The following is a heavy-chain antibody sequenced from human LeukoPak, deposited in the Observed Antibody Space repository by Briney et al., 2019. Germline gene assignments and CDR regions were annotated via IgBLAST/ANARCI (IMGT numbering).Heavy chain of an antibody. D-gene: IGHD6-19*01. CDR1: GYSISSGYY. V-gene: IGHV4-38-2*02. Sequence: PSETLSLTCTVSGYSISSGYYWGWIRQPPGKGLKWIGSISHSGTTSYNPSLKSRVTISVDMSKNHFSLRLRSVTAADTAMYYCARGTLYRGWSYYLDFWGQGSQVTVSS. CDR3: ARGTLYRGWSYYLDF. CDR2: ISHSGTT. J-gene: IGHJ4*02.